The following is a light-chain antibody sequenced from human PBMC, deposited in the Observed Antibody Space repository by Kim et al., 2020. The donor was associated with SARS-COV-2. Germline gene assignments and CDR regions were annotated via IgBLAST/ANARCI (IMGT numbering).Light chain of an antibody. J-gene: IGLJ1*01. V-gene: IGLV2-18*02. CDR1: TGAVGMYNR. CDR2: EVS. Sequence: SLPISRPRHTGAVGMYNRVSWYHRPPGTAPKLMIYEVSNRPSGVPDRFSGSKSGNTASLTISGLQAEDEADYYCSSYTSSSTLYVFGTGTKVTVL. CDR3: SSYTSSSTLYV.